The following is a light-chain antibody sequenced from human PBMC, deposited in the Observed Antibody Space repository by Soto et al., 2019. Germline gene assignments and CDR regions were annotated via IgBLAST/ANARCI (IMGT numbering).Light chain of an antibody. CDR1: QSVNSNY. CDR2: GAS. V-gene: IGKV3-20*01. J-gene: IGKJ2*01. CDR3: QQYGTSPPYT. Sequence: EIVLTQSPGTLSLSPGDRATLSCRASQSVNSNYLAWYQHKPGQAPRLLIYGASTRATGVSDRFGGSGSGTDFTLTVSRLEPEDFAVYYCQQYGTSPPYTFGQGTKLEIK.